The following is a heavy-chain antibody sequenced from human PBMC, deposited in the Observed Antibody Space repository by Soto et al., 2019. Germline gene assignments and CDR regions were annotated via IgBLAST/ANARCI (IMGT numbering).Heavy chain of an antibody. Sequence: VQLVESGGGVVQPGRSLRLSCAASGFTFSDYAMHWVRQAPGKGLEWVAVVSHDGRNTRYADSVKGRFTISRDSSKNTVSLEMTSLRAEDTAAYYCAQGGRPWLVTSDFTYWGQGALVTVSS. D-gene: IGHD6-19*01. V-gene: IGHV3-30*03. CDR3: AQGGRPWLVTSDFTY. J-gene: IGHJ4*02. CDR2: VSHDGRNT. CDR1: GFTFSDYA.